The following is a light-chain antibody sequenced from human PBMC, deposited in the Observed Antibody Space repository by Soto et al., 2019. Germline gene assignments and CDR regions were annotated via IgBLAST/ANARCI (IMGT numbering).Light chain of an antibody. CDR2: GAS. CDR1: QSVSSN. Sequence: EIVMTQSPATLSVSPGERATLSCRASQSVSSNLAWYQQKPGQAPRLLIYGASTRATGIPARFSGSGSGTGFTLTISSLQSEDFAVYYCQQYNNWRPQTFGQGTKVEIK. V-gene: IGKV3-15*01. CDR3: QQYNNWRPQT. J-gene: IGKJ1*01.